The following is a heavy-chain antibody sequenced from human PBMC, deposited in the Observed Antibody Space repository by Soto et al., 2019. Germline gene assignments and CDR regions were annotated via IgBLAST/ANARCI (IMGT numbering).Heavy chain of an antibody. Sequence: QLQLQESGPGLVKPSETLSLTCTVSGGSISSSGYYWGWIRQPPGKGLEWIGSIHYNGNTYYNPSLKSQVTKSVYTSKNQFSLKLSSVTASDTAVYYCVRNYYGSGTYDKYFDYWGQGTLVTVSS. D-gene: IGHD3-10*01. CDR1: GGSISSSGYY. CDR3: VRNYYGSGTYDKYFDY. CDR2: IHYNGNT. J-gene: IGHJ4*02. V-gene: IGHV4-39*01.